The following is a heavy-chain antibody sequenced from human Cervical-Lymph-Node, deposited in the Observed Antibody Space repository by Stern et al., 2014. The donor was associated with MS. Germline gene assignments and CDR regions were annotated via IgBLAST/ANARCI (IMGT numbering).Heavy chain of an antibody. CDR2: ISSSSSYI. CDR1: GFTFSSYS. J-gene: IGHJ4*02. CDR3: ASPYTMAGAAAPY. V-gene: IGHV3-21*01. D-gene: IGHD6-13*01. Sequence: EVQLVESGGGLVKPGGSLRLSCAASGFTFSSYSMNWVRQAPGKGLEWVSSISSSSSYIYYADSVKGRFTISRDNAKNSLYLQMNSLRAEDTAVYYCASPYTMAGAAAPYWGQGTLVTVSS.